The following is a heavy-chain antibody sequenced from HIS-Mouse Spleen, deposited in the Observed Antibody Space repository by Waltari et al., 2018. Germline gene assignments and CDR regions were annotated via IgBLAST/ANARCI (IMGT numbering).Heavy chain of an antibody. Sequence: QVQLQESGPGLVKPSETLSLTCTVSGGSVSSGSYYWSWIRQPPGKGLEWIGYIYYRGSTNYNPSLKSRVTISVDTSKNQFSLKLSSVTAADTAVYYCARARIAVAYNWFDPWGQGTLVTVSS. J-gene: IGHJ5*02. CDR3: ARARIAVAYNWFDP. D-gene: IGHD6-19*01. V-gene: IGHV4-61*01. CDR1: GGSVSSGSYY. CDR2: IYYRGST.